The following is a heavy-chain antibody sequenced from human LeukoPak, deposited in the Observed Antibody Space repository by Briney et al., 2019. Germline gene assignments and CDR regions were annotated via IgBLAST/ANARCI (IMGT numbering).Heavy chain of an antibody. V-gene: IGHV4-38-2*01. CDR1: GYSIRSDYY. Sequence: SETLSLTCAVSGYSIRSDYYWGWIRQPPGMGLEWIGTIFHSGSTYYNLSLKSRVIVLVDTSKNQFSLKLSSVTAADTAVYYCARGRRDYGDYNWFDPWGQGTLVAVSS. J-gene: IGHJ5*02. CDR2: IFHSGST. D-gene: IGHD4-17*01. CDR3: ARGRRDYGDYNWFDP.